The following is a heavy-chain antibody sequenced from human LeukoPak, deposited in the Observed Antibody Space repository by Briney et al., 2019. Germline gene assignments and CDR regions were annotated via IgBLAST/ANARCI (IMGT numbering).Heavy chain of an antibody. J-gene: IGHJ4*02. D-gene: IGHD1-1*01. V-gene: IGHV3-53*01. Sequence: GGSLTLSCAASGFTVSGNHMNWVRQAPGKGLEWVSVIYSGGNRYYADSVRGRFTISRDDANNTLYLQMNSLTAEDTAVYYCAGDGVETTKRGPGGWYFDYWGQGTLVTVSS. CDR1: GFTVSGNH. CDR3: AGDGVETTKRGPGGWYFDY. CDR2: IYSGGNR.